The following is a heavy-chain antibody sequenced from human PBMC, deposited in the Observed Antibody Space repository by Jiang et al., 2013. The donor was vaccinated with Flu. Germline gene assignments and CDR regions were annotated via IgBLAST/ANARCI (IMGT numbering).Heavy chain of an antibody. J-gene: IGHJ4*02. CDR3: ARHPNGLIDH. D-gene: IGHD2-8*01. CDR1: GGSISSTNYH. CDR2: IYYAGNT. V-gene: IGHV4-39*01. Sequence: PSETLSLMCTVSGGSISSTNYHWAWIRQPPGKGLEWIGTIYYAGNTYYNPSLKSRVTISMDTSNNQFSLKLTSVTAADTAVYYCARHPNGLIDHWGQGTLVTVSS.